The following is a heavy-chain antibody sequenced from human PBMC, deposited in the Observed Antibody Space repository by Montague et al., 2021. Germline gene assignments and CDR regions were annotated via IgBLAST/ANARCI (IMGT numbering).Heavy chain of an antibody. CDR1: GFTFSLYA. Sequence: SLRLSCAVSGFTFSLYAMNWVRQAPGKGLEWVSAISGNGGNTYYADSVKGRFTISRDNSKNTMYLQMNSLRADDTAVYYCANNIHFDYWGQGTLVTVSS. CDR2: ISGNGGNT. V-gene: IGHV3-23*01. J-gene: IGHJ4*02. CDR3: ANNIHFDY.